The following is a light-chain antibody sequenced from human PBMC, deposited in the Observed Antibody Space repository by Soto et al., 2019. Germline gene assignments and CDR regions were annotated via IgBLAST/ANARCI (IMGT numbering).Light chain of an antibody. CDR2: EVT. CDR1: RSDIGSYNL. V-gene: IGLV2-23*02. Sequence: QSALTQPASVSGSPGQSISIACTGTRSDIGSYNLVSWYQQHPGKAPKLLIYEVTKRPSGVSNRFSDSKSGNTASLTISGLQAEDEADYYCCSYAGSSTFVVFGGGTKLTVL. CDR3: CSYAGSSTFVV. J-gene: IGLJ3*02.